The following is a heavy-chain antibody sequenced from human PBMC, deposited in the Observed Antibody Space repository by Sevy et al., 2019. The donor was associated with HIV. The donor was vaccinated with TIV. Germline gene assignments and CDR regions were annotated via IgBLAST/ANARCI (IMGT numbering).Heavy chain of an antibody. CDR2: IYSGGST. D-gene: IGHD5-12*01. Sequence: GGSLRLSCAASGFTVSSNYMSWVRQAPGKGLEWVSVIYSGGSTYYADSVKGRFTISRDNSKNTLYLQMNSLRAEDTALYYCARGGHFVAYAFDIWGQGTMVTVSS. J-gene: IGHJ3*02. V-gene: IGHV3-53*01. CDR1: GFTVSSNY. CDR3: ARGGHFVAYAFDI.